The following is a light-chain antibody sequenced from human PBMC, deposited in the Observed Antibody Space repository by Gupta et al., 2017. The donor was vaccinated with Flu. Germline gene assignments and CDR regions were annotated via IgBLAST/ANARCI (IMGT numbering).Light chain of an antibody. J-gene: IGKJ3*01. CDR1: QDISSY. Sequence: DSQLTQARSFLAASVGDSVTITCRASQDISSYLAWYQQKPGKAPELLISAASTLQSGVPSRFSGSGSGTEFTLTISSLQPEDFAIYYCQHLTTSPFTFGPGTKVDI. V-gene: IGKV1-9*01. CDR2: AAS. CDR3: QHLTTSPFT.